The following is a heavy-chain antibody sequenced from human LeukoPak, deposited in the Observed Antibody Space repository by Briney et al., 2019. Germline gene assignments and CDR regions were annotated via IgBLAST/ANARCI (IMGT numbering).Heavy chain of an antibody. Sequence: GGSLRLSCAASGFTFSSYAMHWVRQAPGKGLEWVAVISYGGSNKYYADSVKGRFTISRDNSKNTLYLQMNSLRAEDAAVYYCARDGDCSGGSCYWEYFQHWGQGTLVTVSS. V-gene: IGHV3-30*04. D-gene: IGHD2-15*01. J-gene: IGHJ1*01. CDR3: ARDGDCSGGSCYWEYFQH. CDR2: ISYGGSNK. CDR1: GFTFSSYA.